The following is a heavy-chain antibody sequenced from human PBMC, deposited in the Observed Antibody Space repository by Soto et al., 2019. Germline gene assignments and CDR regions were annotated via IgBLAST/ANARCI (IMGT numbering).Heavy chain of an antibody. CDR1: GGSISSSNW. Sequence: SETLSLTCAVSGGSISSSNWWSWVRQPPGKGLEWIGEIYHSGSTNYNPSLKSRVTISVDKSKNQFSLKLSSVTAADTAVYYCARVAYYDSSGPFDYWGQGTLVTVSS. D-gene: IGHD3-22*01. CDR3: ARVAYYDSSGPFDY. V-gene: IGHV4-4*02. CDR2: IYHSGST. J-gene: IGHJ4*02.